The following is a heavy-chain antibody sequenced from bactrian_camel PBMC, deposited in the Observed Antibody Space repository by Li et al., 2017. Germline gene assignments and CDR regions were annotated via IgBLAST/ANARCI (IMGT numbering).Heavy chain of an antibody. CDR3: AGVRWPPRCGGRWAQRDEYNY. CDR1: GVTYASSHDVNC. V-gene: IGHV3S55*01. J-gene: IGHJ4*01. CDR2: IDSDGST. Sequence: HVQLVESGGGSVQTGGSLRLSCAASGVTYASSHDVNCMGWFRQVSDMEREGVAAIDSDGSTRYVEGVKGRFTISKDSAKTTLYLQMNSLKPEDSGMYYCAGVRWPPRCGGRWAQRDEYNYWGRGTQVTVS. D-gene: IGHD7*01.